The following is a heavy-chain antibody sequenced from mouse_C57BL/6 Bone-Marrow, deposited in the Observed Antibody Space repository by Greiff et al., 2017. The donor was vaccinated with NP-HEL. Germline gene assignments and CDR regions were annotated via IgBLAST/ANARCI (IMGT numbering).Heavy chain of an antibody. V-gene: IGHV1-31*01. CDR1: GYSFTGYY. CDR3: AKENDDGYNKDWYFDV. J-gene: IGHJ1*03. D-gene: IGHD2-3*01. Sequence: VQLQQSGPELVKPGASVKISCKASGYSFTGYYMHWVKQSHGNILDWIGYIYPYNGVSSYNQKFKGKATLLVDKSSCTAYMGIRSLTSDDSAVYYCAKENDDGYNKDWYFDVWGTETTVTVSS. CDR2: IYPYNGVS.